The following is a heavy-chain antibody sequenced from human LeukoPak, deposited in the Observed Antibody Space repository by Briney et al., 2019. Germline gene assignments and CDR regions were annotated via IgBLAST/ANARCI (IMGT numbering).Heavy chain of an antibody. V-gene: IGHV1-3*01. CDR3: ARDHVHYYDSSGYWAY. Sequence: AASVKVSCTASGYTFTSYAMHWVRQAPGQRLEWMGWINAGNGNTKYSQKFQGRVTITRDTSASTAYMELSSLRSEDTAVYYCARDHVHYYDSSGYWAYWGQGTLVTVSS. D-gene: IGHD3-22*01. CDR1: GYTFTSYA. J-gene: IGHJ4*02. CDR2: INAGNGNT.